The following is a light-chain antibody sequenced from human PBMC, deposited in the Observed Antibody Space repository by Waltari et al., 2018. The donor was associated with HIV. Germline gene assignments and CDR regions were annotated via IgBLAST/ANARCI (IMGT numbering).Light chain of an antibody. J-gene: IGKJ1*01. CDR1: RSLLHSSKNKNY. V-gene: IGKV4-1*01. Sequence: DIVMTQSPDSLAVSPGGRATITCRSSRSLLHSSKNKNYLAWYQQKPGQPPKLLIYWASTRQSGVPERFSRRGSGTDFTLTISSLQAEDAAVYYCQQYFSLPATFGQGTKVEIK. CDR3: QQYFSLPAT. CDR2: WAS.